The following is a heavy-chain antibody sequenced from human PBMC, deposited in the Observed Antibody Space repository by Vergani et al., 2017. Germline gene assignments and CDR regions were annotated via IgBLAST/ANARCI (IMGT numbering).Heavy chain of an antibody. Sequence: QVQLQQWGAGLLKPSETLSLTCAVYGGSFSGYYWSWIRQPPGKGLEWIGEIYHSGSTNYNPSLKSRVTISVDKSKNQFSLKLSSVTAADAAVYYCARGTVTYYYGMDVWGQGTTVTVSS. V-gene: IGHV4-34*01. CDR2: IYHSGST. D-gene: IGHD4-11*01. CDR1: GGSFSGYY. J-gene: IGHJ6*02. CDR3: ARGTVTYYYGMDV.